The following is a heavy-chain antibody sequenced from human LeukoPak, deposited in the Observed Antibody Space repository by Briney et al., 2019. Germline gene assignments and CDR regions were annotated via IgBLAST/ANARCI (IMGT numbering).Heavy chain of an antibody. CDR2: IYYSGST. CDR1: GGSISSYY. D-gene: IGHD6-13*01. Sequence: SETLSLTCTVSGGSISSYYWSWIRQPPGKGLEWIGYIYYSGSTNYNPSLKSRVTISVDTSKNQFSLKLSSVAAADTAVYYCARAEHIAAAPEDWGQGTLVTVSS. V-gene: IGHV4-59*01. J-gene: IGHJ4*02. CDR3: ARAEHIAAAPED.